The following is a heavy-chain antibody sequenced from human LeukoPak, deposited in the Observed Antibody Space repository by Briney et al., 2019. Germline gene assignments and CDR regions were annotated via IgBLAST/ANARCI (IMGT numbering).Heavy chain of an antibody. CDR1: GFTFSDYA. V-gene: IGHV3-23*01. Sequence: GGSLSLSCAASGFTFSDYAMSWVRQAPGGGLEWVSTISDDGSGTYYADSVKGRFTISRDNSKNTLFLQINSLRAEDSAVYYCATDRERDPSVYYLVGGQGTLITVSS. CDR3: ATDRERDPSVYYLV. CDR2: ISDDGSGT. D-gene: IGHD3-22*01. J-gene: IGHJ4*02.